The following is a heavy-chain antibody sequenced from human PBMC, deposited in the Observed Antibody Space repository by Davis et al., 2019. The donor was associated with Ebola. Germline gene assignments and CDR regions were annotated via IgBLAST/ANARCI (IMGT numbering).Heavy chain of an antibody. CDR1: GFTFSSYW. CDR2: IKQDGSEK. V-gene: IGHV3-7*03. D-gene: IGHD4-17*01. J-gene: IGHJ6*02. CDR3: ARDPQMVYGDYSYYYGMDV. Sequence: PGGSLRLSCAASGFTFSSYWMSWVRQAPGKGLEWVANIKQDGSEKYYVDSVKGRFTISRDNAKNSLYLQMNSLRAEDTAVYYCARDPQMVYGDYSYYYGMDVWGQGTTVTVSS.